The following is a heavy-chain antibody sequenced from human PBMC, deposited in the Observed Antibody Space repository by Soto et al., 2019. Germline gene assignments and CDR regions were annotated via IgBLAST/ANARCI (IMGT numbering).Heavy chain of an antibody. V-gene: IGHV3-23*01. CDR3: AKGESSVSGGDFDP. J-gene: IGHJ5*02. CDR1: GFTFNNYA. CDR2: ITSSGAA. Sequence: DVQLLESGGDLAQPGGSLRLSCEASGFTFNNYAIAWVRQAPGKGLEWVSGITSSGAAYYADSVKGRFTISRDNSKNTLYLQMNSLRAEDTAVYYCAKGESSVSGGDFDPWGQGTLVTVSS. D-gene: IGHD3-22*01.